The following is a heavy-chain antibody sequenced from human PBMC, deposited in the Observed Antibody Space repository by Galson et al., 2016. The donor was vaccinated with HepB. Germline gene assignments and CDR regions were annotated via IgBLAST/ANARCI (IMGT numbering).Heavy chain of an antibody. CDR3: AARGNSWPYY. J-gene: IGHJ4*02. CDR1: GYTFTSYN. V-gene: IGHV1-46*01. D-gene: IGHD6-13*01. Sequence: SVKVSCKASGYTFTSYNVHWVRQAPGRGLEWMGIINPSGGSTSYAQKFQGRVTMTRDTSTSTVYMELSSLRFEDTAVYYCAARGNSWPYYWGQGTLVTVSS. CDR2: INPSGGST.